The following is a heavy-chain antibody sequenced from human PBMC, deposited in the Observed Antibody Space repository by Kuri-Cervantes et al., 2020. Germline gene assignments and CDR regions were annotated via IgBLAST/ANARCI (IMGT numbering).Heavy chain of an antibody. CDR1: RFTFSNYW. V-gene: IGHV3-7*01. CDR3: ARGGHSGRFDP. J-gene: IGHJ5*02. D-gene: IGHD6-19*01. Sequence: GESLKISCAASRFTFSNYWMSWVRQAPGKGLEWVANIKQDGSKKSYVDSVKGRFTISRDNAKNSLYLQMNSLRAEDTAVYYCARGGHSGRFDPWGQGTLVTVSS. CDR2: IKQDGSKK.